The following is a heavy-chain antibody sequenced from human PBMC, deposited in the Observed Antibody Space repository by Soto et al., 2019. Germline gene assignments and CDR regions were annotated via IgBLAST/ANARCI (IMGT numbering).Heavy chain of an antibody. V-gene: IGHV4-59*01. D-gene: IGHD2-2*01. CDR1: GGSISNYH. J-gene: IGHJ4*02. Sequence: PSETLSLTCTVSGGSISNYHWIWIRQPPGKGLEWIGYIYYSGSTNYNPSLKSRVTISVDTSKNQFYLKMSSVTAADTAAYYCARGGQLLRPIAYWGQGTLVTVSS. CDR2: IYYSGST. CDR3: ARGGQLLRPIAY.